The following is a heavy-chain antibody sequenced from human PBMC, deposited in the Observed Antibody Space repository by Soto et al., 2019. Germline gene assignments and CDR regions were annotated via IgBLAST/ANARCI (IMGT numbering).Heavy chain of an antibody. V-gene: IGHV3-7*05. J-gene: IGHJ6*02. D-gene: IGHD4-17*01. Sequence: GGSLRLSCTASRFSFNSYWMSWVRQAPGKGLEWVANINQDGGETYYVDSVKGRFTVSRDNARSSLYLQMNSLRAEDTAVYYCARDSTVTTPAVYYYYGLDVWGQGTTVTVSS. CDR1: RFSFNSYW. CDR2: INQDGGET. CDR3: ARDSTVTTPAVYYYYGLDV.